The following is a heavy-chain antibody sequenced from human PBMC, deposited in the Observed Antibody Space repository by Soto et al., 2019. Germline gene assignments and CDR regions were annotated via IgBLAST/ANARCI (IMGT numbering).Heavy chain of an antibody. D-gene: IGHD2-2*01. Sequence: PGGSLRLSCAASGFTFSTYAMSWVRQAPGKGLEWVSSISGTGGTTYYADSVKGRFTISRDNSKSTLYLQMDSLRAEDTAVYYCAKALEVPTAIRAYFDYWGQGTLVTVSS. V-gene: IGHV3-23*01. CDR2: ISGTGGTT. CDR1: GFTFSTYA. CDR3: AKALEVPTAIRAYFDY. J-gene: IGHJ4*02.